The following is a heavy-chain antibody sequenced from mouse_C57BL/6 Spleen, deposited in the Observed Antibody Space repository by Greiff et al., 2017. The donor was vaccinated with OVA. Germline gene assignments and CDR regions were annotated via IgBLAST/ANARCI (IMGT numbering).Heavy chain of an antibody. CDR3: ARGATVVAFDY. CDR2: IYPGDGDT. V-gene: IGHV1-80*01. CDR1: GYAFSSYW. Sequence: QVHVKQSGAELVKPGASVKISCKASGYAFSSYWMNWVKQRPGRGLEWIGQIYPGDGDTNYNGKFKGKATLTADKSSSTAYMQLSSLTSEDSAVYFCARGATVVAFDYWGQGTTLTVSS. D-gene: IGHD1-1*01. J-gene: IGHJ2*01.